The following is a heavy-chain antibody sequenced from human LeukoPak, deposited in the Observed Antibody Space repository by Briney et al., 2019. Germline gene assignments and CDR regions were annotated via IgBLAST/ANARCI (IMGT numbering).Heavy chain of an antibody. V-gene: IGHV1-2*04. J-gene: IGHJ6*02. D-gene: IGHD5-12*01. CDR1: GYTFINYG. CDR3: ARARTRSIVATTDYYYGMDV. CDR2: INPNSGGT. Sequence: ASVKVSCKAFGYTFINYGIYWVRQAPGQGLEWMGWINPNSGGTNYAQKFQGWVTMTRDTSISTAYMELSRLRSDDTAVYYCARARTRSIVATTDYYYGMDVWGQGTTVTVSS.